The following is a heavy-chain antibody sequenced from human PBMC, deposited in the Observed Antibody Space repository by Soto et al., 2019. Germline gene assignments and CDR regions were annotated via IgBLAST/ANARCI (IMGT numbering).Heavy chain of an antibody. D-gene: IGHD3-22*01. CDR1: GFTFTNAW. CDR2: IKSKTDGGTT. CDR3: TTDSYSTIIIVRFDY. J-gene: IGHJ4*01. Sequence: GGSLRLSCAASGFTFTNAWINWVRQAPGKGLEWVGRIKSKTDGGTTDYAEPVKGRFAISRDDSNNMVYLQMNSLKIEDTAVYYCTTDSYSTIIIVRFDYWGHGTLVTAPQ. V-gene: IGHV3-15*07.